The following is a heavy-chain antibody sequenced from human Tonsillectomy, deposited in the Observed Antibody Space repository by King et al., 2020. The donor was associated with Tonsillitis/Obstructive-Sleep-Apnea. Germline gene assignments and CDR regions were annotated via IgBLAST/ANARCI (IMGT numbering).Heavy chain of an antibody. D-gene: IGHD1-1*01. CDR2: INFNGSTT. J-gene: IGHJ3*02. CDR3: ARGPAPTAAFDI. V-gene: IGHV3-74*01. Sequence: VQLVESGGGLVQPGGSLRLSCPASGFTFSSYWMHWVRQVPGKGLMWVSRINFNGSTTTYADSVKGRFTISRDNAKNTLYLQMNSLRAEDTAVYYCARGPAPTAAFDIWGQGTMVTVSS. CDR1: GFTFSSYW.